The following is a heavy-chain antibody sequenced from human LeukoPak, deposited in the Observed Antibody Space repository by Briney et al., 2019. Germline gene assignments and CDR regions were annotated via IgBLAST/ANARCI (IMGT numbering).Heavy chain of an antibody. CDR1: GFSFSTNW. CDR2: IKQDGSEK. CDR3: AKHWSYCSTTSCFFNYYYYYMDV. V-gene: IGHV3-7*03. Sequence: PGGSLRLSCAASGFSFSTNWMNWVRQAPGKGLEWVANIKQDGSEKYYVDSVKGRFTISRDNSKSTLYLQMNNLRAEDTAVYYCAKHWSYCSTTSCFFNYYYYYMDVWGKGTMVTVSS. J-gene: IGHJ6*03. D-gene: IGHD2-2*01.